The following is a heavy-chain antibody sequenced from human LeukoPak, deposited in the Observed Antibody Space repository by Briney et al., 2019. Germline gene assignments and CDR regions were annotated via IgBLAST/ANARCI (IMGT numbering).Heavy chain of an antibody. CDR2: ISPYNGNT. D-gene: IGHD3-3*01. CDR1: GYTFTSYA. CDR3: ARDFEGSVGIFGVVSRHDY. Sequence: GASVKVSCKASGYTFTSYAISWVRQAPGQGLEWMGWISPYNGNTNYAQKLQGRVTMTTDTSTSTAYMELRSLRSDDTAVYYCARDFEGSVGIFGVVSRHDYWGQGTLVTVSS. J-gene: IGHJ4*02. V-gene: IGHV1-18*01.